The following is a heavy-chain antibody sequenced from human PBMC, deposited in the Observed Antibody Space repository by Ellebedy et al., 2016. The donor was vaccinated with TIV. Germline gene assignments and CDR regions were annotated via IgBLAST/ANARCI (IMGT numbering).Heavy chain of an antibody. D-gene: IGHD2-15*01. CDR3: AKERTSLHSEGAVLDS. CDR2: ISGSGGST. J-gene: IGHJ4*02. CDR1: GFTFSSYA. V-gene: IGHV3-23*01. Sequence: GESLKISCAASGFTFSSYAMSWVRQAPGKGLEWVSAISGSGGSTYYADSVKGRFSISRDNSKNTVYLQMDSLRAEDTAVYYCAKERTSLHSEGAVLDSWGQGTLVTVSS.